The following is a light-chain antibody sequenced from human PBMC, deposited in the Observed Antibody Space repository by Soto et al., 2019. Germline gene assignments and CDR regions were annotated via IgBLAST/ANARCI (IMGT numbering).Light chain of an antibody. V-gene: IGLV2-14*01. CDR1: SSDVGGYYY. Sequence: QSALTQPASVSGSPGQSITISCTGTSSDVGGYYYVYWYQQHPGKAPKLIISEVSNRPSGVSNRFSGSKSDNTASLTISGLQAEDEADYYCSSYTSISTGVFGGGTKVTVL. CDR3: SSYTSISTGV. CDR2: EVS. J-gene: IGLJ3*02.